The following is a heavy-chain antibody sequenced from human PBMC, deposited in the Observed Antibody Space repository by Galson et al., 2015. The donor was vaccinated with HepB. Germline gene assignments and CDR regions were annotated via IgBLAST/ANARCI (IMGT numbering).Heavy chain of an antibody. V-gene: IGHV3-7*05. D-gene: IGHD2-2*02. CDR3: ARTPSYCSGSSCYIDY. Sequence: SLRLSCAASGFTFSTYWMIWVRQAPGKGLEWVANIKQDGSEKYYVDSVKGRFTISRDNVENSVYLQMNSLRAEDTAVYYCARTPSYCSGSSCYIDYWGQGTLVTVSS. J-gene: IGHJ4*02. CDR2: IKQDGSEK. CDR1: GFTFSTYW.